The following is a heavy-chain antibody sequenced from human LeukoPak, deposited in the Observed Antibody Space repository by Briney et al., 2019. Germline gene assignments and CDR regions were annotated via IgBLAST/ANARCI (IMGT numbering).Heavy chain of an antibody. Sequence: AGGSLRLSCAASGFTFSSYGMHWVRQAPGKGLEWVAFIRYDGSNKYYAGSVKGRFTISRDNSKNTLYLQMNSLRAEDTAVYYCARNFPYCSGGSCYSDFDYWGQGTLVTVSS. V-gene: IGHV3-30*02. J-gene: IGHJ4*02. CDR2: IRYDGSNK. D-gene: IGHD2-15*01. CDR1: GFTFSSYG. CDR3: ARNFPYCSGGSCYSDFDY.